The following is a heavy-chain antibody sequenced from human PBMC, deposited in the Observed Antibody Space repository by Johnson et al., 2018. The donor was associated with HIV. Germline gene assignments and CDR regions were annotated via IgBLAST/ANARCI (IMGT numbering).Heavy chain of an antibody. CDR3: ARDRPDIVVVPGAIDAFDI. CDR2: ISYDGSNK. Sequence: QVQLVESGGGVVQPGRSLRLSCAASGFTFSSYGMHWVRQAPGKGLEWVAVISYDGSNKYYADSVKGRFTISRDNSKNTLYLQMNSLRAEDTAVYYCARDRPDIVVVPGAIDAFDIWGQGTMVTVSS. J-gene: IGHJ3*02. CDR1: GFTFSSYG. V-gene: IGHV3-30*03. D-gene: IGHD2-2*01.